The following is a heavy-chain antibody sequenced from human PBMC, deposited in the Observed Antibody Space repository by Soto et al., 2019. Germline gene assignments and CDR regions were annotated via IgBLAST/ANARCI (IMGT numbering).Heavy chain of an antibody. J-gene: IGHJ4*02. CDR3: VRRQRDSGPNGDY. CDR2: IYWHDDK. V-gene: IGHV2-5*01. CDR1: GFSLSTSGMG. D-gene: IGHD3-10*01. Sequence: SGPTLVNPTETLTLTCTFSGFSLSTSGMGVGWIRQPPGKALEWLALIYWHDDKRYSPSLSNRLTVTKDDSKNQVVLTMTDMEPVDTATYYCVRRQRDSGPNGDYWGQGILVTVSS.